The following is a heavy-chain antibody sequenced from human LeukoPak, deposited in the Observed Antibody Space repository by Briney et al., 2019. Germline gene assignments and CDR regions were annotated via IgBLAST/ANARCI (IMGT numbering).Heavy chain of an antibody. CDR2: IYYSGST. CDR1: GGSISSSSYY. CDR3: ASIIGGGGLYYFDY. D-gene: IGHD1-20*01. Sequence: SETLSLTCTVSGGSISSSSYYWGWIRQPPGTGLEWIGSIYYSGSTYYNPSLKSRVTISVDTSKNQFSLKLSSVTAADTAVYYCASIIGGGGLYYFDYWGQGTLVTVSS. J-gene: IGHJ4*02. V-gene: IGHV4-39*01.